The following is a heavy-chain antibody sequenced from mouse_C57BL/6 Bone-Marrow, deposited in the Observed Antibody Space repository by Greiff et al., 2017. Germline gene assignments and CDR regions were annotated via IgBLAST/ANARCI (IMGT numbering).Heavy chain of an antibody. CDR2: ISGGGGNT. CDR1: GFTFSSYT. V-gene: IGHV5-9*01. D-gene: IGHD1-1*01. J-gene: IGHJ1*03. Sequence: DVQLVESGGGLVKPGGSLTLSCAASGFTFSSYTMSWVRQTPEKRLQWVAAISGGGGNTYSPDSVKGRFPISRDNDKNILYLQMSSLRSEDTALYYCSRQVTTVLATKYFDVWGTGTTVTVSS. CDR3: SRQVTTVLATKYFDV.